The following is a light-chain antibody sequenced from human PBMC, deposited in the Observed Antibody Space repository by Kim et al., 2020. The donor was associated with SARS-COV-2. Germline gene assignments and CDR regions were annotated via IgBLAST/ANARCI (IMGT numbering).Light chain of an antibody. CDR3: QHYET. CDR2: DAF. CDR1: QDIDTY. V-gene: IGKV1-33*01. Sequence: SSLYASVGDTVTINCQASQDIDTYSNWYQQKPGKAPKLLIYDAFNLERGVPSRFTGYKSGRHFSLTISSLQPEDVATYYCQHYETFGGGTKVDIK. J-gene: IGKJ4*01.